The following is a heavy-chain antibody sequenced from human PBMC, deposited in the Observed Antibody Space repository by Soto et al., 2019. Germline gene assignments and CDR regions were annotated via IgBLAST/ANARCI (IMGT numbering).Heavy chain of an antibody. J-gene: IGHJ4*02. CDR2: ISYDGNNK. D-gene: IGHD3-10*01. Sequence: GGSLRLSCAASEFTFSNYAMHWVHQAPGKGLQWLAVISYDGNNKYYADSVEGRFTISRDNSKNTVYLQMNSLRLEDTAVYYCARESWANPDYWGQGTLVTVSS. CDR1: EFTFSNYA. V-gene: IGHV3-30*03. CDR3: ARESWANPDY.